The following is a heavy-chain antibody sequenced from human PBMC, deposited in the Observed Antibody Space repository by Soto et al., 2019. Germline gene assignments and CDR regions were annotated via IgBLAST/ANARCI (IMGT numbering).Heavy chain of an antibody. D-gene: IGHD6-6*01. CDR1: GFTFSSYA. J-gene: IGHJ4*02. Sequence: EVQLLESGGGLVQPGGSLRLSCAASGFTFSSYAMSWVRQAPGKGLEWVSGISGSGVSTYYADSVKGRFTISRDNSKSTLYLQMNSLRAEDTAVYYCAKDRERIATRSIDYWGPGTLVTVSS. V-gene: IGHV3-23*01. CDR2: ISGSGVST. CDR3: AKDRERIATRSIDY.